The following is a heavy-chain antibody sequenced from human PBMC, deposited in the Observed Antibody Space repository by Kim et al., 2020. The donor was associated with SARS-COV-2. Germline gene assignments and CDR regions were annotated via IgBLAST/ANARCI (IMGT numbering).Heavy chain of an antibody. D-gene: IGHD3-9*01. J-gene: IGHJ4*02. CDR2: IAYDGSHI. CDR3: LAETGSRSFDH. V-gene: IGHV3-30*04. Sequence: GGSLRLSCAASGFTFSAHALHWVRQAPGKGLEWVAHIAYDGSHISYPDSVKGRFIISRDNTKYTLFLQMNSLRPEDTAVYYCLAETGSRSFDHWGQGTLVTVSS. CDR1: GFTFSAHA.